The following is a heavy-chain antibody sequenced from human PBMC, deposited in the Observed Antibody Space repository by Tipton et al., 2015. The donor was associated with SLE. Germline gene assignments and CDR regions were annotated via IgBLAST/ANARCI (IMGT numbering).Heavy chain of an antibody. J-gene: IGHJ6*02. V-gene: IGHV4-39*01. Sequence: TLSLTCTVSGGAFTSRTFYWDWIRQPPGKGLEWIGSIYSYGSPYYNPSLKSRATISLATSKNQFSLKLSSVTAADTAVYYCAGGKGYYYYGMDVWGQGTTVTVSS. D-gene: IGHD1-26*01. CDR1: GGAFTSRTFY. CDR3: AGGKGYYYYGMDV. CDR2: IYSYGSP.